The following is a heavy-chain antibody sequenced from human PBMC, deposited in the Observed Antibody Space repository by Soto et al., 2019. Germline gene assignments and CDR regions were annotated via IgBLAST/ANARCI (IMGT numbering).Heavy chain of an antibody. Sequence: GSLRLSCGASGFTFSTYAMSWVRQAPGKGLEWVSAISGSGIVTYYADSVKGRFTISRDNSKNTLYLQVNSLTAEDTAVYYCAKDILGLTGVDYWGQGTLVTVSS. CDR1: GFTFSTYA. CDR3: AKDILGLTGVDY. CDR2: ISGSGIVT. V-gene: IGHV3-23*01. D-gene: IGHD7-27*01. J-gene: IGHJ4*02.